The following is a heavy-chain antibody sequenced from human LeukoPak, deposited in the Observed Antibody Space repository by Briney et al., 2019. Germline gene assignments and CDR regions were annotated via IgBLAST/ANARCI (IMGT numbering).Heavy chain of an antibody. CDR2: IYHSGIT. D-gene: IGHD3-22*01. J-gene: IGHJ5*02. Sequence: SETLSLTCTVSGYSISSGYYWGWIRQPPGKWLEWIGSIYHSGITYYNPSLKSRVTISVDTSKNQFSLKLSSVTAADTAVYYCARGGGYYYDSSDYPRPNNWFDPWGQGTLVTVSS. V-gene: IGHV4-38-2*02. CDR1: GYSISSGYY. CDR3: ARGGGYYYDSSDYPRPNNWFDP.